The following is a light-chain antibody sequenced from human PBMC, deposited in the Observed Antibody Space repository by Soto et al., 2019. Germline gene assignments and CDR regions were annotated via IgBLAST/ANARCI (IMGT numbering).Light chain of an antibody. J-gene: IGKJ2*01. V-gene: IGKV1-5*01. Sequence: DIQMTQSPSTLSASVGDRDTITCRASHSISSWLAWYQQKPGKAPKLLIYDASSLESGVPSRFSGSGSGTEFTLTISSLQPDDFATYYCQQYNSYSYTFGQGTKLEIK. CDR3: QQYNSYSYT. CDR2: DAS. CDR1: HSISSW.